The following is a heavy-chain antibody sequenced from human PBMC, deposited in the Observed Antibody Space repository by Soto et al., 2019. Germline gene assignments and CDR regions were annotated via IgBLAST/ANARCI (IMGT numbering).Heavy chain of an antibody. CDR1: GYTFTSYA. CDR2: INAGNGNT. D-gene: IGHD4-17*01. J-gene: IGHJ6*03. Sequence: GASVKVSCKASGYTFTSYAMHWVRQAPGQRLEWMGWINAGNGNTKYSQKFQGRATITRDTSASTAYMELSGLRSEDTAVYYCARDRELYGDYGRYYYYYMDVWGKGTTVTVSS. V-gene: IGHV1-3*01. CDR3: ARDRELYGDYGRYYYYYMDV.